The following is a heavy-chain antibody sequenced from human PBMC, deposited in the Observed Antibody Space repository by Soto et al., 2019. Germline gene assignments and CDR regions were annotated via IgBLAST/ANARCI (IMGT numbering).Heavy chain of an antibody. V-gene: IGHV3-49*03. CDR1: GFTFGDYA. Sequence: GGSLRLSCTASGFTFGDYAMSWFRQAPGKGLEWVGFIRSKAYGGTTEYAASVKGRFTISRDDSKSIAYLQMNSLKTEDTAVYYCTSVPDYYGLLFNWFDPWGQGTLVTVS. CDR3: TSVPDYYGLLFNWFDP. CDR2: IRSKAYGGTT. J-gene: IGHJ5*02. D-gene: IGHD3-10*01.